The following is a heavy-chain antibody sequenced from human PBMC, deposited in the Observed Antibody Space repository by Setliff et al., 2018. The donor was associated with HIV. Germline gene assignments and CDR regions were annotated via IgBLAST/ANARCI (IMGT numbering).Heavy chain of an antibody. CDR2: ISAYNGNT. J-gene: IGHJ4*02. D-gene: IGHD2-15*01. V-gene: IGHV1-18*01. CDR1: GYTFTSYG. CDR3: AGSGYCSGGSCFDY. Sequence: ASVKVSCKASGYTFTSYGISWVRQAPGQGLEWMGWISAYNGNTNDAQKLQGRVTMTTDTSTSTAYMELRSLRSDDTAVYYCAGSGYCSGGSCFDYWGQGTLVTVSS.